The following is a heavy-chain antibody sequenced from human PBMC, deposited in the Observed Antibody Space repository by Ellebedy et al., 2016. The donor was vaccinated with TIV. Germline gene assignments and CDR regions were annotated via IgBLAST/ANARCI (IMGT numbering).Heavy chain of an antibody. V-gene: IGHV3-7*03. Sequence: GGSLRLXXAASGFTFSSYWMSWVRQAPGKGLEWVANIKQDGSEKYYVDSVKGRFTISRDNAKNSLYLQMNSLRAEDTALYYCAKGAGSSSWYNSDYWGQGTLVTVSS. CDR3: AKGAGSSSWYNSDY. D-gene: IGHD6-13*01. CDR2: IKQDGSEK. CDR1: GFTFSSYW. J-gene: IGHJ4*02.